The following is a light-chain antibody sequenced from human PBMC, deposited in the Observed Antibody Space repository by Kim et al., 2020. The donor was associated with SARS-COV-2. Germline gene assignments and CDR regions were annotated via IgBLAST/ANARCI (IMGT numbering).Light chain of an antibody. V-gene: IGKV3-20*01. CDR3: QQYGSSPYT. J-gene: IGKJ2*01. CDR2: GAS. CDR1: QSVSSSY. Sequence: EIVLTQSPGTLSLSPGERATLSCRASQSVSSSYLAWYQQKPGQAPRLLIYGASSRATGIPDRFSGSGSGTDFTLTISRLEPEDFAVYYCQQYGSSPYTFGQGTNLYI.